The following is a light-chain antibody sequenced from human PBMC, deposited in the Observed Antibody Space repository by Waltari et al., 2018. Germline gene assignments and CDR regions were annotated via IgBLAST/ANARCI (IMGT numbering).Light chain of an antibody. CDR3: SSFTSSTTGV. CDR2: DVN. Sequence: SALTQPDSVSGSPGQSIPIPCSGISSDSAGYDYVPWYQQHPGKAPKIIIYDVNNRPSGVSNRFSGSKSGSSASLTISGLQAEDEADYYCSSFTSSTTGVFGGGTKVTVL. V-gene: IGLV2-14*03. CDR1: SSDSAGYDY. J-gene: IGLJ3*02.